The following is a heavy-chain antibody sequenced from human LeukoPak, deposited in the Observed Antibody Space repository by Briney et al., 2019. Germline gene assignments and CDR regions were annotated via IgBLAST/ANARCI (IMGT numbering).Heavy chain of an antibody. CDR2: INPNSGGT. V-gene: IGHV1-2*02. CDR3: ARYPSNRRIRGYSYGYSHYGMDV. CDR1: GYTFTGYY. D-gene: IGHD5-18*01. Sequence: EASVKVSCKASGYTFTGYYMHWVRQAPGQGLEWMGWINPNSGGTNYAQKFQGRVTMTRDTSISTAYMELSRLRSDDTAVYYCARYPSNRRIRGYSYGYSHYGMDVWGQGTTVTVSS. J-gene: IGHJ6*02.